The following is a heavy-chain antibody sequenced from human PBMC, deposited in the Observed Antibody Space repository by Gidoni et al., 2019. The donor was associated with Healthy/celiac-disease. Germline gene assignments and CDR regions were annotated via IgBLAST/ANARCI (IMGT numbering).Heavy chain of an antibody. CDR2: ISAYNGNT. CDR1: GYTFTDYG. V-gene: IGHV1-18*01. J-gene: IGHJ4*02. Sequence: QVQLVQSGGEVKKPGASVKVPCKASGYTFTDYGISWLRQAPGQGLEWMGWISAYNGNTKYARKLQGRVTMTTDTSTSTAYMELRSLGSDDAAVYYCAGAPGETVVVTAPLGYWGQGTLVTVSS. CDR3: AGAPGETVVVTAPLGY. D-gene: IGHD2-21*02.